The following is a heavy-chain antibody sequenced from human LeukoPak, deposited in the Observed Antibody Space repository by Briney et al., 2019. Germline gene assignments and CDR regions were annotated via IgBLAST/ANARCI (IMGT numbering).Heavy chain of an antibody. Sequence: GGSLRLSCAASGFTFSSYSMNWVRQAPGKGLEWVSSISSSSSYIYYADSVKGRFTISRDNSKNTLYLQMDSLRAADTAVYFCARGDYYDGSGTYVYYFDYWGQGTLVTVSS. J-gene: IGHJ4*02. CDR1: GFTFSSYS. CDR2: ISSSSSYI. D-gene: IGHD3-10*01. V-gene: IGHV3-21*01. CDR3: ARGDYYDGSGTYVYYFDY.